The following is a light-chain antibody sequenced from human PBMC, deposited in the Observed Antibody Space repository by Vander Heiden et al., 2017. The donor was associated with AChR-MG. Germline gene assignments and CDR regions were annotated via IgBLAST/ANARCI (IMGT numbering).Light chain of an antibody. Sequence: DIVMTQSPLSLPVTPGEPASISCRSSQSLLHSNGYNYLDWYLQKPGQSPQLLIYLGSNRASGVPDRFSGSGSGTYFTLKISRVEAEDVGVYYCRRALQTPYTFGQGTKLEIK. CDR1: QSLLHSNGYNY. J-gene: IGKJ2*01. CDR2: LGS. CDR3: RRALQTPYT. V-gene: IGKV2-28*01.